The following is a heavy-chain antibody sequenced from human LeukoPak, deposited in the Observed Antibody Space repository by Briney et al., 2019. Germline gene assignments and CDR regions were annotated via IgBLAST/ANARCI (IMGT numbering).Heavy chain of an antibody. CDR1: GYTSTSYD. CDR2: MNPNSGNT. V-gene: IGHV1-8*01. Sequence: ASVKVSCKASGYTSTSYDINWVRQATGQGLEWMGWMNPNSGNTGYAQKFQGRVTMTRNTSTATAYMELSSLKSEDTAVYYCARVNTYYYGSGVSRAFHMWGQGTMVTVSS. D-gene: IGHD3-10*01. CDR3: ARVNTYYYGSGVSRAFHM. J-gene: IGHJ3*02.